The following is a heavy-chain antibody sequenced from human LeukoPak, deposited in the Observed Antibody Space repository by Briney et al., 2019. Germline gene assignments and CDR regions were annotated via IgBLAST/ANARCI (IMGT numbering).Heavy chain of an antibody. J-gene: IGHJ4*02. Sequence: PGGSLRLSCAASGFTFSSYWMHWVRQAPGKGLVWVSRINSDGSSTSYADFVKGRFTISRDNAKNTLYLQMNSLRAEDTAVYYCATARLRWYYFDYWGQGTLVTVSS. V-gene: IGHV3-74*01. D-gene: IGHD4-23*01. CDR2: INSDGSST. CDR1: GFTFSSYW. CDR3: ATARLRWYYFDY.